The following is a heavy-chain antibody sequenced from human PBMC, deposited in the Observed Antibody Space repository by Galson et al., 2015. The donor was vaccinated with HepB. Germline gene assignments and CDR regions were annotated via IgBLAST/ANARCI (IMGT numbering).Heavy chain of an antibody. CDR3: AREWYCSSTSCRDAFDI. Sequence: SVKVSCKASGYTFTSYGINWVRQATGQGLEWMGWMNPNSGNTGYAQKFQGRVTMTRNTSISTAYMELSSLRSEDTAVYYCAREWYCSSTSCRDAFDIWGQWTMVTVSS. D-gene: IGHD2-2*01. CDR2: MNPNSGNT. V-gene: IGHV1-8*01. CDR1: GYTFTSYG. J-gene: IGHJ3*02.